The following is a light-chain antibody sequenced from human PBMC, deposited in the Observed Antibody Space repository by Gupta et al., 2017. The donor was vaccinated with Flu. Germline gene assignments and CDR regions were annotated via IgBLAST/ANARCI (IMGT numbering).Light chain of an antibody. J-gene: IGKJ4*01. CDR1: QSISSY. Sequence: DIQMTQSPSSLSASVGDRVTITCRASQSISSYLNWYQQKPGKAPKLLIYAASSVQSGVPSRFSGSGSGTDFTLTISRLQPEDFATYYCQQCDSTPLTFGGGTKLEIK. CDR3: QQCDSTPLT. V-gene: IGKV1-39*01. CDR2: AAS.